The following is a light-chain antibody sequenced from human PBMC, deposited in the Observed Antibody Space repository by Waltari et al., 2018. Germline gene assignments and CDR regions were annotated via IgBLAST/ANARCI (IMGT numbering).Light chain of an antibody. J-gene: IGKJ1*01. CDR1: QSVGRT. V-gene: IGKV3-20*01. CDR2: GST. CDR3: QHYVRLPVT. Sequence: DIVLTQSPGTLSLSPGERAILSCRARQSVGRTLAWYQHKPGQAPRLLIYGSTNRATGIPDRFSGSGSGTDFSLTISRLEPEDFSVYYCQHYVRLPVTFGQGTRVEI.